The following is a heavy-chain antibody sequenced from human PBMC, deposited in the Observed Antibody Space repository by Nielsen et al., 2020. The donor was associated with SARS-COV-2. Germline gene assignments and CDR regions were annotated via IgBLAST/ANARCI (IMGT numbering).Heavy chain of an antibody. Sequence: ASVKVSCKASGYTFTNYYMHWVRQAPGQGLEWMGIINTSDGSTTYAQKFQGRVTMTRDTSTRTVYMELRSLRSEDTAVYYCARDGVVPYYYGMDVWGQGTTVTVSS. CDR2: INTSDGST. V-gene: IGHV1-46*01. CDR1: GYTFTNYY. J-gene: IGHJ6*02. D-gene: IGHD2-2*01. CDR3: ARDGVVPYYYGMDV.